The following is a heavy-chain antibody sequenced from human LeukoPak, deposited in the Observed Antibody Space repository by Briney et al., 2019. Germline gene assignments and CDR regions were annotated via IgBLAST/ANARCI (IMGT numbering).Heavy chain of an antibody. Sequence: QPGRSLRLSCAASGFTFDDYAMHWVRQAPGKGLEWVSGISWNSGSIGYADSVKGRFTISRDNAKNSLYLQMNSLRAEDTAVYYCARVAASGSPIWGQGAKVIVSS. D-gene: IGHD3-10*01. CDR2: ISWNSGSI. CDR1: GFTFDDYA. CDR3: ARVAASGSPI. J-gene: IGHJ3*02. V-gene: IGHV3-9*01.